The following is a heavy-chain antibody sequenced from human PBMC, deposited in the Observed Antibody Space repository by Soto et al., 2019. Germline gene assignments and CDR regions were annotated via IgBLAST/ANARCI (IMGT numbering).Heavy chain of an antibody. J-gene: IGHJ4*02. CDR3: ATLTRAYGDYEFSGY. Sequence: GGSLRLSCAASGFTFSSYWMSWVRQAPGKGLEWVANIKQDGSEKYYVDSVKGRFTISRDNAKNSLYLQMNSLRAEDTAVYYCATLTRAYGDYEFSGYWGQGTLVTVSS. V-gene: IGHV3-7*03. D-gene: IGHD4-17*01. CDR1: GFTFSSYW. CDR2: IKQDGSEK.